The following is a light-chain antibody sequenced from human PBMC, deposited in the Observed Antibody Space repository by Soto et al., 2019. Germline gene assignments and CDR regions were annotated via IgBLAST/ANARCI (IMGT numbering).Light chain of an antibody. CDR2: HSS. CDR3: QQTFNNRLS. V-gene: IGKV1-39*01. CDR1: QSVSTS. J-gene: IGKJ4*01. Sequence: DIQMTQSPSSLSASVGARVTITCRASQSVSTSVNWYQQLGGKAPKLLIQHSSTLQSGVPSRFSGSGSGTDFTRTISSLQPEDWATYYCQQTFNNRLSFGGGTKVEIK.